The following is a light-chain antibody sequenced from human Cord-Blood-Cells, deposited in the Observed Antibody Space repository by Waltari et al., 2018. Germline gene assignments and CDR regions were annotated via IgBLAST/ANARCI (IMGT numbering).Light chain of an antibody. Sequence: DIQLTQSPSFLSASVGDRVTITCRASQGISSYLAWYQQKPGKAPQLLLYAASTLQSGVPSRFSGSGSGTEFTLTISSLQPEDFATYYCQQLNSYPFTFGGGTKVEIK. CDR3: QQLNSYPFT. V-gene: IGKV1-9*01. J-gene: IGKJ4*01. CDR1: QGISSY. CDR2: AAS.